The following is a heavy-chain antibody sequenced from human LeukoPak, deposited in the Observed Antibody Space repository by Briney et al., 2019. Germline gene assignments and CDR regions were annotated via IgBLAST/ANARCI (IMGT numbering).Heavy chain of an antibody. V-gene: IGHV3-11*05. CDR1: GFTFSDYY. D-gene: IGHD5-24*01. Sequence: PGGSLRLSCAASGFTFSDYYMSWIRQAPGRGLEWVSYISSSSSYTNYADSVKGRFTISRDNAKNSLYLQMNSLRAEDTAVYYCARDGRDGCNQEYFDYWGQGTLVTVSS. CDR2: ISSSSSYT. J-gene: IGHJ4*02. CDR3: ARDGRDGCNQEYFDY.